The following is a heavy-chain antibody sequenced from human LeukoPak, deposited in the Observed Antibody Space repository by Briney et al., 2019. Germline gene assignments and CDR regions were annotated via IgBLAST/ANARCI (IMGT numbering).Heavy chain of an antibody. CDR3: ATDHDRLYYFDH. CDR1: GYTLTELS. D-gene: IGHD1-1*01. V-gene: IGHV1-24*01. CDR2: FDPEDGET. Sequence: ASVKVSCKVSGYTLTELSMHWVRQAPGKGLEWMGGFDPEDGETIYAQKFQGRVTMTEDTSTDTAYMELSSLRSEDTAVYYCATDHDRLYYFDHWGQGTLVTVSS. J-gene: IGHJ4*02.